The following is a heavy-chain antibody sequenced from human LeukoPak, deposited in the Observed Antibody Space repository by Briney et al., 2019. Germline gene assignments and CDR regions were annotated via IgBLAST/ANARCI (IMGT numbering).Heavy chain of an antibody. J-gene: IGHJ4*02. CDR2: IYYSGST. Sequence: PSETLSLTCTVSGVSISSGGYYWSWIRQHPGKGLEWIGYIYYSGSTYYNPSLKSRVTISVDTSKNQFSLKLSSVTAADTAVYYCAREDPILYYFDYWGQGTLVTVSS. V-gene: IGHV4-31*03. CDR3: AREDPILYYFDY. CDR1: GVSISSGGYY. D-gene: IGHD3-3*01.